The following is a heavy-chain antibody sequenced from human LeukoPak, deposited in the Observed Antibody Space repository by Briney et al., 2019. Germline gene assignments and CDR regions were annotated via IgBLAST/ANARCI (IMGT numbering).Heavy chain of an antibody. V-gene: IGHV4-34*01. CDR1: GGSFSGYY. J-gene: IGHJ4*02. D-gene: IGHD6-13*01. CDR3: ARAVYSSWYGYIDY. CDR2: INHSGST. Sequence: PSETLSLTCAVYGGSFSGYYWSWIRQPPGKGLEWIGEINHSGSTNYNPSLKSRVTISVDTSKNQFSLKLSSVTAADTAVYYCARAVYSSWYGYIDYWGQGTLVTVSS.